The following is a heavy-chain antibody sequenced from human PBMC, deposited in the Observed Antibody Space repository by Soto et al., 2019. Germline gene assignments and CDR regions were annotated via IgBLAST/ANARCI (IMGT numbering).Heavy chain of an antibody. D-gene: IGHD5-18*01. CDR2: INHSGST. J-gene: IGHJ6*02. V-gene: IGHV4-34*01. Sequence: SETLSLTCAVYGGSFSGYYWSWIRQPPGKGLEWIGEINHSGSTNQNPSLKSRVTISVDTSKNQFSLKLSSVTAADTAVYYCARGVGYSYGYRQPRYYYYGMDVWGQGTTVTVSS. CDR1: GGSFSGYY. CDR3: ARGVGYSYGYRQPRYYYYGMDV.